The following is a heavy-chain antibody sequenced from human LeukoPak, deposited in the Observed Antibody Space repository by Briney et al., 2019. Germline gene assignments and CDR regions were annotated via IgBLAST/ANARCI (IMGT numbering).Heavy chain of an antibody. D-gene: IGHD6-13*01. V-gene: IGHV3-9*01. Sequence: GGSLRLSCAASGFTFDDYAMHWVRQAPGKGLEWVSGISWNSGSIGYADSVKGRFTISRDNAKNSLYLQMNSLRAEDTALYYCAKEKFSSSWYGIYYYYGMDVWGQGTTVTVS. CDR1: GFTFDDYA. J-gene: IGHJ6*02. CDR3: AKEKFSSSWYGIYYYYGMDV. CDR2: ISWNSGSI.